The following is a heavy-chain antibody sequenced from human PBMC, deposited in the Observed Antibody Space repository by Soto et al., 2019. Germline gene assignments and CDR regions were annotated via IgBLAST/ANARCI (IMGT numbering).Heavy chain of an antibody. D-gene: IGHD4-4*01. CDR2: ISGSGIST. CDR3: VKPPVITASYYYYDMDV. CDR1: GFTFSTYP. Sequence: EAQLLESGGGLVQPGGSLRLSCAASGFTFSTYPMIWVRQAPGKGLEWVSGISGSGISTYYTDSVKGRFTISRDNSKNTVFLQMNSLRDEDTAVYYCVKPPVITASYYYYDMDVWGQGTTVTVSS. J-gene: IGHJ6*02. V-gene: IGHV3-23*01.